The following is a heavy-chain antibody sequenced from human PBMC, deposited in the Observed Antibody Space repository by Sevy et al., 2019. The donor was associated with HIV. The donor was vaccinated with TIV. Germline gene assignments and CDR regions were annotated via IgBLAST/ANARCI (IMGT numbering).Heavy chain of an antibody. J-gene: IGHJ3*02. CDR2: IYSGGNT. CDR3: ARPYGSGSWEAFDI. V-gene: IGHV3-53*01. D-gene: IGHD3-10*01. Sequence: GGSLRLSCAASGFTVSNDYMSWVRQAPGKGLEWVSVIYSGGNTYYADSVKGRFTISRDNAKNSLYLQMNSLRAEDTAVYYCARPYGSGSWEAFDIWGQGTMVTVSS. CDR1: GFTVSNDY.